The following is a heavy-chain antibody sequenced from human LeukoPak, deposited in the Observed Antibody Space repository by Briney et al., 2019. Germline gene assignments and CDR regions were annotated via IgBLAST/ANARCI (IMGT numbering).Heavy chain of an antibody. J-gene: IGHJ4*02. V-gene: IGHV3-30*18. Sequence: GGSLRLSCAASGFTFSSYGMHWVRQAPGEGLEWVAVISYDGSNKYYADSVKGRFTISRDNSKNTLYLQMNSLRAEDTAVYYCAKDAKYYYGSGSYVDYWGQGTLVTVSS. CDR2: ISYDGSNK. D-gene: IGHD3-10*01. CDR1: GFTFSSYG. CDR3: AKDAKYYYGSGSYVDY.